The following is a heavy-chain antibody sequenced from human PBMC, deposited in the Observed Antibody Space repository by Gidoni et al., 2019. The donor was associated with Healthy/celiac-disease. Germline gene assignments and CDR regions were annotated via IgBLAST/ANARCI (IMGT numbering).Heavy chain of an antibody. V-gene: IGHV3-74*01. Sequence: EVQLVESGGGLVQPGGSLGLSCAASGFTFRSYWMHWVRQAPGKGLVWVSRIKSEGSSTSYADSVKGRFTISRDNAKNTLYLQMNSLRAEDTAVYYCARERLGIAAAGFDYWGQGTLVTVSS. J-gene: IGHJ4*02. CDR3: ARERLGIAAAGFDY. CDR1: GFTFRSYW. CDR2: IKSEGSST. D-gene: IGHD6-13*01.